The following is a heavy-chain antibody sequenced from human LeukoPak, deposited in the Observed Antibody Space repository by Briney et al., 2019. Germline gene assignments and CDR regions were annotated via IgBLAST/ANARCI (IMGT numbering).Heavy chain of an antibody. CDR2: INPNSGGT. Sequence: GASVKVSCKASGYTFTGYYMHWVRQAPGQGLEWMGWINPNSGGTNYAQKSQGRVTMTRDTSISTAYMELSRLRSDDTAVYYCARDGVHCSGGSCYPNWFDPWGQGTLVTVSS. D-gene: IGHD2-15*01. J-gene: IGHJ5*02. CDR1: GYTFTGYY. CDR3: ARDGVHCSGGSCYPNWFDP. V-gene: IGHV1-2*02.